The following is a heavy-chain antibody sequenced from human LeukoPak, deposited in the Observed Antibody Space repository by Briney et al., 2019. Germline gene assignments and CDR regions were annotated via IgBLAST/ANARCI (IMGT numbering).Heavy chain of an antibody. CDR3: ARVNINNWHSCDY. Sequence: KPSETLSLTCAVSGGSISSNNWWGWVRQPPGKGLEWIGEIYHSGSPNYNPSLKSRVTISVDKSRSHFSLNLSSVTAADTAVYYCARVNINNWHSCDYWGQGTLVTVSS. J-gene: IGHJ4*02. D-gene: IGHD1-1*01. V-gene: IGHV4-4*02. CDR1: GGSISSNNW. CDR2: IYHSGSP.